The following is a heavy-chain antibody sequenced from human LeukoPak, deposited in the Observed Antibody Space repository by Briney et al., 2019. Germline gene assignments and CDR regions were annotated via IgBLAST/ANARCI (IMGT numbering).Heavy chain of an antibody. D-gene: IGHD4-11*01. CDR1: GFTFSDAW. CDR3: TTEGSYSNFLLGYFDY. V-gene: IGHV3-15*01. J-gene: IGHJ4*02. CDR2: ITRKTDGGTT. Sequence: PGGSLRLSCAVSGFTFSDAWLTWVRQAPGKGLEWVGRITRKTDGGTTDYAAPVKGRFTISRDDSKNTLYLQMNSLKTEDTAVYYCTTEGSYSNFLLGYFDYWGQGTLVTVSS.